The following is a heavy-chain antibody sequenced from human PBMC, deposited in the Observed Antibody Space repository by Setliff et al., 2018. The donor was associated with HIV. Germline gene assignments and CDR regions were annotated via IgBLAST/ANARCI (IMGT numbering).Heavy chain of an antibody. V-gene: IGHV3-15*01. CDR1: GFTFGDYA. CDR3: TTLKHGSGSYLDYHYMDV. J-gene: IGHJ6*03. Sequence: PGGSLRLSCTASGFTFGDYAMSWVREAPGKGLEWVGRIKIKTDGGTTDYAAPVKGRFTISRDDSKNTLYLQMNSLKTEDTAMYFCTTLKHGSGSYLDYHYMDVWGKGTTVTVSS. D-gene: IGHD3-10*01. CDR2: IKIKTDGGTT.